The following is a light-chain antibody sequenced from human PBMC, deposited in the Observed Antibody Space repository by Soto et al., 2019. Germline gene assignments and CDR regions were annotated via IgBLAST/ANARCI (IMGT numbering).Light chain of an antibody. V-gene: IGKV3-11*01. J-gene: IGKJ5*01. CDR3: QQRDSWPIT. CDR2: GAS. CDR1: QSVDSY. Sequence: EIVLTQSPASLSLSPGERATLSFRSSQSVDSYLVWYQQKPGQAPRLLIFGASIRATGIPARFSGSGSGTDFTLTINSLEPDDFAVYYCQQRDSWPITFGQGTRLEIK.